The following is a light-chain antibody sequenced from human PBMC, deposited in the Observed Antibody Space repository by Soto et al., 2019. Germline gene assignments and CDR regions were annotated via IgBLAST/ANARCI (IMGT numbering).Light chain of an antibody. CDR3: QQYSSSPLT. J-gene: IGKJ4*01. CDR2: GTS. V-gene: IGKV3-20*01. Sequence: EIVLTQSPGTLSLSPGERATLSCRASESVSSSSLAWYQQKPGQAPRLLMHGTSNRATGIPDRFSGSGSGTDFTLTISRLEPEDFAVYYCQQYSSSPLTFGGGTKVDIK. CDR1: ESVSSSS.